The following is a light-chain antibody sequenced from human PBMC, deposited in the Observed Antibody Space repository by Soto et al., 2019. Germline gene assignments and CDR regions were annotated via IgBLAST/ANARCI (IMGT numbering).Light chain of an antibody. CDR3: CSFGGSGDV. CDR1: TSDVGI. Sequence: QSVLTQPASVSGSPGQSITISCSGTTSDVGIVSWYQHHPGKAPKLMIHEVTKRPSGVSDRFSGSKSGNSASLTISGLQVEDEADYFCCSFGGSGDVFRTGNKVTVL. CDR2: EVT. V-gene: IGLV2-23*02. J-gene: IGLJ1*01.